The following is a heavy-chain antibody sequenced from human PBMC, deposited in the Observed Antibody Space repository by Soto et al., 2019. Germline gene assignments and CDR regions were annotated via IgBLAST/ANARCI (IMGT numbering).Heavy chain of an antibody. V-gene: IGHV1-69*13. CDR2: IIPIFGSA. J-gene: IGHJ3*01. CDR1: GGTLSDYA. Sequence: SVKVSCKASGGTLSDYAFSWVRQAPGQGLEWMGGIIPIFGSANYAQKLQGRVTITADESTKTAYMELSSLRSEDTAVYYCARGPRDHFYYDRSAYARSYGAFDLWGQ. D-gene: IGHD3-22*01. CDR3: ARGPRDHFYYDRSAYARSYGAFDL.